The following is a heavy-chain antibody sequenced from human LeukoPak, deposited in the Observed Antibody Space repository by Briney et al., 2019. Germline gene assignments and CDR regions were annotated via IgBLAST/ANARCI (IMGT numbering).Heavy chain of an antibody. CDR1: GFTVSSNY. Sequence: GGSLRLSCAAAGFTVSSNYMSWVRQAPGKGLEWVSVIYSGGSTYYADSVKGRFTISRDNSKNPLYLQMNSLRAEDTAVYYCARDRIVATTCYGMDVWGKGTTVTVSS. V-gene: IGHV3-53*01. D-gene: IGHD5-12*01. CDR3: ARDRIVATTCYGMDV. CDR2: IYSGGST. J-gene: IGHJ6*04.